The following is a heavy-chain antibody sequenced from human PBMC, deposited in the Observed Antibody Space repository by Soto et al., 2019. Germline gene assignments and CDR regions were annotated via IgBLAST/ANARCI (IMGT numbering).Heavy chain of an antibody. D-gene: IGHD3-10*01. CDR3: ARPVFPRWVDP. J-gene: IGHJ5*02. V-gene: IGHV4-39*01. CDR1: GASITTNNYY. CDR2: ISYSGTT. Sequence: SETLSLTCTVSGASITTNNYYWGCLRQPPGKGLEWIATISYSGTTYYNPSLKSRVTISVDTSRNQFSLRLNSVTAADTAVYYCARPVFPRWVDPWGQGTLVTVSS.